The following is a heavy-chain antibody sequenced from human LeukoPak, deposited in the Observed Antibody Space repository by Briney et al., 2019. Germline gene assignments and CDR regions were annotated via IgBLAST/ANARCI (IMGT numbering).Heavy chain of an antibody. CDR1: GYTFINYA. Sequence: GGSLRLSCAASGYTFINYAMHWVRQAPGRGLEWVAVISFDGSDTYYADSVRGRFTISRDNAKNSLYLQMNSLRAEDTAVYYCVREVTVYCSGGSCYSEDYWGQGALVTVSS. CDR3: VREVTVYCSGGSCYSEDY. V-gene: IGHV3-30*04. CDR2: ISFDGSDT. J-gene: IGHJ4*02. D-gene: IGHD2-15*01.